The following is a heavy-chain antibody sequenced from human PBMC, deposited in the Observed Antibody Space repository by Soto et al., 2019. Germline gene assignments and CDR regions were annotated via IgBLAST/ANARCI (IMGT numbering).Heavy chain of an antibody. Sequence: QVQLVQSGAEVKKPGASVKVSCKASGYTFTSYGISWVRQAPGQGLEWMGWISAYNGNTNYAQKLQGRVTMTTDTSTSTASMALRSLRSDDTAVYYCARGRGPGVPVVVVAARYYYYGRDVWGQGTTVTVSS. V-gene: IGHV1-18*01. J-gene: IGHJ6*02. CDR1: GYTFTSYG. D-gene: IGHD2-15*01. CDR3: ARGRGPGVPVVVVAARYYYYGRDV. CDR2: ISAYNGNT.